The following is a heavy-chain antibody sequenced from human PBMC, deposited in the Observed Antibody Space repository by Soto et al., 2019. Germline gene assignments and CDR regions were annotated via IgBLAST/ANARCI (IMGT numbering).Heavy chain of an antibody. CDR1: GFTFSSYA. D-gene: IGHD3-9*01. Sequence: GGSLRLSCAASGFTFSSYAMSWVRQAPGKGLEWVSAISGSGGSTYYADSVKGRFTISRDNSKNTLYLQMNSLRAEDTAVYYCAKANEGRNYDILTGYYYYYMDVWGKGTTVTVSS. CDR3: AKANEGRNYDILTGYYYYYMDV. CDR2: ISGSGGST. V-gene: IGHV3-23*01. J-gene: IGHJ6*03.